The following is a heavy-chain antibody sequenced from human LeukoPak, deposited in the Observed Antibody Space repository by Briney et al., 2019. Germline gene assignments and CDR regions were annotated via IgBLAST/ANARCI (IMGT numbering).Heavy chain of an antibody. V-gene: IGHV5-51*01. CDR1: EYSFTSYW. CDR2: IYPGDSDT. CDR3: ARHNFGRAAAGMPHDY. Sequence: GESLKISCKGSEYSFTSYWIGWVRQMPGKGLEWMGIIYPGDSDTRYSPSFQGQVTISADKSISTAYLQWTSLKASDTAMYYCARHNFGRAAAGMPHDYWGQGTLVTVSS. D-gene: IGHD6-13*01. J-gene: IGHJ4*02.